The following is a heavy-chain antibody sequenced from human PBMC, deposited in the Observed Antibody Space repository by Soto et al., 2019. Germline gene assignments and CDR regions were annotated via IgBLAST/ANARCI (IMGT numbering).Heavy chain of an antibody. CDR2: ISYDGSNK. CDR3: ARDQKRWLQFNNWYFDL. CDR1: GFTFSSYA. D-gene: IGHD5-12*01. J-gene: IGHJ2*01. Sequence: QVQLVESGGGVVQPGRSLRLSCAASGFTFSSYAMHWVRQAPGKGLEWVAVISYDGSNKYYADSVKGRFTISRDNSKNTLYLKMNSLTDEDTAVYYCARDQKRWLQFNNWYFDLWGRGTLVTVSS. V-gene: IGHV3-30-3*01.